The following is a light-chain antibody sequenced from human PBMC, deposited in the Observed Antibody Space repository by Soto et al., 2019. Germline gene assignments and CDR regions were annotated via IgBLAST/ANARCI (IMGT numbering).Light chain of an antibody. J-gene: IGLJ1*01. CDR1: SCNIGTYR. CDR2: SDN. V-gene: IGLV1-44*01. CDR3: AAWDDSLNGCV. Sequence: SVLTQPPSASGTPGQSVTISCSGSSCNIGTYRVSWYQHFPGTAPRLLIYSDNQRPSGVPDRFSASKSGASASLAISGLQSEDEAYFYCAAWDDSLNGCVFGTGTKVTVL.